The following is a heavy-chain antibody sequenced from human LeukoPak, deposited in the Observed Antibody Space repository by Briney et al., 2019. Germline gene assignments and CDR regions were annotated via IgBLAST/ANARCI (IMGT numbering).Heavy chain of an antibody. CDR1: GFTFSSYW. J-gene: IGHJ4*02. V-gene: IGHV3-74*01. Sequence: GGSLRLSCAASGFTFSSYWMHWVRQAPGKGLVWLSRINSDGSSTTYADSVKCRFTISRDNSKNTLYLQMNSLRAEDTAVYYCARVFSGWYFYFDNWGQGTLVTVSS. CDR3: ARVFSGWYFYFDN. D-gene: IGHD6-19*01. CDR2: INSDGSST.